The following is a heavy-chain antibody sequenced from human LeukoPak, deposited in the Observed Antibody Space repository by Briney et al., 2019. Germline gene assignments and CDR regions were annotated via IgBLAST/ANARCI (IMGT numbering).Heavy chain of an antibody. J-gene: IGHJ6*02. Sequence: PGRSLRLSCAASGFTSSSYGMHWVRQAPGKGLEWVAVISYDGSNKYYADSVKGRFTISRDNSKNTLYLQMNSLRAEDTAVYYCGGVCVSGSCSGGMDVWGQGTTVTVSS. V-gene: IGHV3-30*03. CDR2: ISYDGSNK. CDR3: GGVCVSGSCSGGMDV. CDR1: GFTSSSYG. D-gene: IGHD2-15*01.